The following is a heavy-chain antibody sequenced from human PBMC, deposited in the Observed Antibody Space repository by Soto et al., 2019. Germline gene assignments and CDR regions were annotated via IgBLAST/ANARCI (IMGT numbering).Heavy chain of an antibody. D-gene: IGHD2-2*01. V-gene: IGHV1-18*01. CDR3: ARDIVVVPAAMLDYYYGMDV. J-gene: IGHJ6*02. Sequence: QVQLVQSGAEVKKPGASVKVSCKASGYTFTSYGISWVRQAPGQGLEWMGWISAYNGNTNYAQKLQGRVTMTTDTSPSTAYVELRSLRSDDTAVYYCARDIVVVPAAMLDYYYGMDVWGQGTTVTVSS. CDR2: ISAYNGNT. CDR1: GYTFTSYG.